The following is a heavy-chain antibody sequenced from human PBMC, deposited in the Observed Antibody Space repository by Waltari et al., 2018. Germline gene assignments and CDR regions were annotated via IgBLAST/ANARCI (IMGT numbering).Heavy chain of an antibody. Sequence: EVQLVETGGGLIQPGGSLRLSCAATGFTVSSNYMSWVRQAPGKGLEWVSVIFSGGSTYNADSVKGRFTISRDNSKNTLYLQMNSLRAEDTAVYYCARGPELDGFFDYWGQGTLVTVSS. V-gene: IGHV3-53*02. J-gene: IGHJ4*02. CDR2: IFSGGST. D-gene: IGHD3-10*01. CDR1: GFTVSSNY. CDR3: ARGPELDGFFDY.